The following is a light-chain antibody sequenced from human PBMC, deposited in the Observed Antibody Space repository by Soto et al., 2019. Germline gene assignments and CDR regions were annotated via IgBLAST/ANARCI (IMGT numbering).Light chain of an antibody. CDR2: KAS. CDR1: QSISSW. J-gene: IGKJ4*01. V-gene: IGKV1-5*03. Sequence: DIQMTQSPSSLSASVGDRVTITCRASQSISSWLAWDQQQPGKAHTLMLYKASSLESGVPSTFSGSGSGTEFTLAISSLQPDDFATYYCQQYNGYSSVTFGGGTKVDIK. CDR3: QQYNGYSSVT.